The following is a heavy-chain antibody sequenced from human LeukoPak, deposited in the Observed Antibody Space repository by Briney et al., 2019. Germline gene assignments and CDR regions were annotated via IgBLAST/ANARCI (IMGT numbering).Heavy chain of an antibody. CDR3: ARDRGRAISDAFDI. CDR1: GYTFTSYD. D-gene: IGHD3-10*01. J-gene: IGHJ3*02. Sequence: ASVKVSCKASGYTFTSYDINWVRQATGQGLEWMGWMNPNSGNTGYAQKFQGRVTMTRDTSISTAYMELSRLRSDDTAVYYCARDRGRAISDAFDIWGQGTMVTVSS. CDR2: MNPNSGNT. V-gene: IGHV1-8*01.